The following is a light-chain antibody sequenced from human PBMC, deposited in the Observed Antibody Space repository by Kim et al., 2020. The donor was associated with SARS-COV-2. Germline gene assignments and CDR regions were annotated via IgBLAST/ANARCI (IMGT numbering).Light chain of an antibody. CDR1: SGGIDSNY. V-gene: IGLV6-57*03. J-gene: IGLJ2*01. CDR2: EDT. CDR3: QSYVSNSVV. Sequence: GKTVTISCTRSSGGIDSNYVQWYQQHPGGAPTTVINEDTRRPSGVPGQFSGSIDSSSNSASLTISGLKTEEGADCYCQSYVSNSVVFGGGTQLTVL.